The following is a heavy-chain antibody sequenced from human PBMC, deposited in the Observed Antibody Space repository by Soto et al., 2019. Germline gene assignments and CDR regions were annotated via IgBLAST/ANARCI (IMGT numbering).Heavy chain of an antibody. Sequence: SETLSLTCAVSGGSISSSNWWSWVRQPPGKGLEWIGEIYHSGSTNYNPSLKSRVTISVDKSKNQFSLKLSSVTAADTAVYYCARDVHCIRTICYPWGQGTLVIVSS. CDR3: ARDVHCIRTICYP. J-gene: IGHJ5*02. CDR1: GGSISSSNW. D-gene: IGHD2-2*01. CDR2: IYHSGST. V-gene: IGHV4-4*02.